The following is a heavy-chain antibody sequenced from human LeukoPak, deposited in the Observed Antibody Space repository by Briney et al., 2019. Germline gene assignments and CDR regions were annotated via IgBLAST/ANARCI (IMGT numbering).Heavy chain of an antibody. CDR1: GFTFSSYA. CDR2: INSDGSST. J-gene: IGHJ4*02. Sequence: GGSLRLSCAASGFTFSSYAMTWVRQAPGKGLEWVSRINSDGSSTSYADSVKGRFTISRDNAKNTLYLQMNSLRAEDTAVYYCARNPRIAAAGNDYWGQGTLVTVSS. CDR3: ARNPRIAAAGNDY. V-gene: IGHV3-74*01. D-gene: IGHD6-13*01.